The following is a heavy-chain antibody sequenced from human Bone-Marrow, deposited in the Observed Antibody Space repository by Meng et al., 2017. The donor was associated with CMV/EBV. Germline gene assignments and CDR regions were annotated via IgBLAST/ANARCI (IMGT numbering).Heavy chain of an antibody. CDR2: INSDGSDT. CDR3: ARERPLNGMDV. J-gene: IGHJ6*02. V-gene: IGHV3-74*01. CDR1: RFTFSTDW. Sequence: GESLKISFAASRFTFSTDWMHWVRQAPGKGLVWVSRINSDGSDTTYADSVKGRFTISRDNAKNTVYLQMNSLRDEDTAVYYCARERPLNGMDVWGQGTTVTVSS.